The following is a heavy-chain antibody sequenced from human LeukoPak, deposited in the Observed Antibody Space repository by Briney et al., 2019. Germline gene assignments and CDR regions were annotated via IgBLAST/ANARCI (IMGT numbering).Heavy chain of an antibody. V-gene: IGHV3-30*04. CDR3: ARDRGNQRGYYYYYMDV. CDR1: GFTFSSYA. D-gene: IGHD1-14*01. J-gene: IGHJ6*03. Sequence: GGSLRLSCAASGFTFSSYAMHWVRQAPGKGLEWVTIISYDGSNKYYADSVKGRFTISRDNSKNTLYLQMNSLRTEDTAVYYCARDRGNQRGYYYYYMDVWGKGTTVTVSS. CDR2: ISYDGSNK.